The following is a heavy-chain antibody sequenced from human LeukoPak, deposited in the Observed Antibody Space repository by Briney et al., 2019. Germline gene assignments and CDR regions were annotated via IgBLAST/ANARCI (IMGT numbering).Heavy chain of an antibody. CDR3: VKITSVTGGDC. V-gene: IGHV3-21*01. CDR1: GFTFSSYS. J-gene: IGHJ4*02. D-gene: IGHD1-1*01. Sequence: NPGGSLRLSCAASGFTFSSYSMNWVRQAPGKGLEWVSSISSSSSYIYYADSVKGRFTISRDNSKNTLYLQMSSLRAEDTAVYYCVKITSVTGGDCWGQGTRLTVSS. CDR2: ISSSSSYI.